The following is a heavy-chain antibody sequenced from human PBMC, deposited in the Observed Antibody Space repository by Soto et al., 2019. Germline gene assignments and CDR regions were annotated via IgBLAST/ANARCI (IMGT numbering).Heavy chain of an antibody. CDR3: AKDQFSSGWYNDYYYGLDV. Sequence: EVQLVESGGGLVQPGRSLRLSCAASGFTFDDYAMHWVRQAPGKGLEWVSGITGNAGSKFYADSAKGRFTISRDNNMLYLQMNSLRADDTAVYYCAKDQFSSGWYNDYYYGLDVWGQGTTVTVSS. CDR1: GFTFDDYA. CDR2: ITGNAGSK. V-gene: IGHV3-9*01. J-gene: IGHJ6*02. D-gene: IGHD6-19*01.